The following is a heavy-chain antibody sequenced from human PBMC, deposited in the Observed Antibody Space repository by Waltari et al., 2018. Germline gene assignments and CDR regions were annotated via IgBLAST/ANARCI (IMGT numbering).Heavy chain of an antibody. CDR2: VYPGDSET. CDR3: AREELDSSGWYSRD. V-gene: IGHV5-51*01. CDR1: GYSFTSYW. J-gene: IGHJ4*02. Sequence: EVQLVQSGAEVKKPGESLTISCKGSGYSFTSYWHGWVRQMPGKAPEWMGIVYPGDSETRYSPSFQGKVTISADKSISTAYLQWSSLKASDTAMYYCAREELDSSGWYSRDWGQGTLVTVSS. D-gene: IGHD6-19*01.